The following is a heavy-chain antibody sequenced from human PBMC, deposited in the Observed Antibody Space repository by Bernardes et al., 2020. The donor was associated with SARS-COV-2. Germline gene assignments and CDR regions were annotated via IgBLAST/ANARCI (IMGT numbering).Heavy chain of an antibody. J-gene: IGHJ6*02. CDR1: GYTFTSYA. Sequence: ASVKVSCKASGYTFTSYAMHWVRQAPGQRLEWMGWINAGNGNTKYSQKFQGRVTITRDTSASTAYMELSSLRSEDTAVYYCARAGYFYYGMDVWGQGTTVIVSS. V-gene: IGHV1-3*01. CDR2: INAGNGNT. D-gene: IGHD5-18*01. CDR3: ARAGYFYYGMDV.